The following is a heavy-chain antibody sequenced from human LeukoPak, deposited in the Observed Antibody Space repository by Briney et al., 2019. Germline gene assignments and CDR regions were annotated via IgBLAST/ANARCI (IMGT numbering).Heavy chain of an antibody. D-gene: IGHD6-13*01. Sequence: SETLSLTCTVSGGSISSYYWSWLRQPPGKGLEWIGYIYCSGSTNYNPSLKSRVTISVDTSKNQFSLKLSSVTAADTAVYYCARARAAAGLTNYFDYWGQGTLATVSS. CDR2: IYCSGST. V-gene: IGHV4-59*01. J-gene: IGHJ4*02. CDR1: GGSISSYY. CDR3: ARARAAAGLTNYFDY.